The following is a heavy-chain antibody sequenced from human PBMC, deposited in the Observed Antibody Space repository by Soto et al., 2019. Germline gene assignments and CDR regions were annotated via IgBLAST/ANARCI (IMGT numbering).Heavy chain of an antibody. CDR3: TTVSSSWFTLHYYYYGMDV. V-gene: IGHV3-15*07. CDR1: GFTFSNAW. D-gene: IGHD6-13*01. Sequence: EVQLVESGGGLVKPGRSLRLSCAASGFTFSNAWMNWVRQAPGKGLEWVGRIKSKTDGGTTDYAAPVKGRFTISRDDSKNTLYLQMNSLKTEDTAVYYCTTVSSSWFTLHYYYYGMDVWGQGTTVTVSS. CDR2: IKSKTDGGTT. J-gene: IGHJ6*02.